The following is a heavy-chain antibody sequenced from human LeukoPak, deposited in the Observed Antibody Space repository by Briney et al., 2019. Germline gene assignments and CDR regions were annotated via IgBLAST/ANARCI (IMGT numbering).Heavy chain of an antibody. J-gene: IGHJ5*02. CDR3: ARDRAANQDWVEFDP. Sequence: GGSLRLSCAVSGFRVSDYYMSWVRQAPGKGLEGVGLNRDRGEAFYADFARGRFAISSDESENTLYLQMNSLRVEDTAVYFCARDRAANQDWVEFDPWGQGTPVIVSS. V-gene: IGHV3-66*03. D-gene: IGHD3/OR15-3a*01. CDR2: NRDRGEA. CDR1: GFRVSDYY.